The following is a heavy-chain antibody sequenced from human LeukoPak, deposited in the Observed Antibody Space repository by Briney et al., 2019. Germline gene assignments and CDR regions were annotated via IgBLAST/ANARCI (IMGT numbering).Heavy chain of an antibody. Sequence: PGGSLTLSCAASGFTFSNYAMSWVRQAPGKGLEWVSAISGSASSTYHADSVKGRFTISRDNAKNSLYLQMNSLRVEDTAIYYCVKVAKYYYGSETYYFFDHWGRGTPVAASS. J-gene: IGHJ4*02. CDR3: VKVAKYYYGSETYYFFDH. CDR1: GFTFSNYA. D-gene: IGHD3-10*01. V-gene: IGHV3-23*01. CDR2: ISGSASST.